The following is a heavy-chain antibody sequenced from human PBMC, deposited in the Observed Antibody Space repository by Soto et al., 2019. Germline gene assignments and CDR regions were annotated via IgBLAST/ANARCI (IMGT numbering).Heavy chain of an antibody. CDR2: IIPILGIA. Sequence: QVQLVQSGAEVKKPGSSVKVSCKASGGTFSSYTISWVRQAPGQGLEWMGRIIPILGIANYAQKFQGRVTITADKSTSTADMELSSLRSEYTAVYYCASLMSSGYYYGMDVWGQGTTVTVSS. D-gene: IGHD3-10*01. J-gene: IGHJ6*02. V-gene: IGHV1-69*02. CDR1: GGTFSSYT. CDR3: ASLMSSGYYYGMDV.